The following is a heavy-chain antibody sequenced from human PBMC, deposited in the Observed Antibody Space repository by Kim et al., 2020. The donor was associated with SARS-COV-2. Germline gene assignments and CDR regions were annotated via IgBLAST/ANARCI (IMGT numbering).Heavy chain of an antibody. CDR2: IYYSGST. J-gene: IGHJ6*02. CDR3: ARERRSSYSSSRYGMDV. V-gene: IGHV4-59*01. Sequence: SETLSLTCTVSGGSISSYYWSWIRQPPGKGLEWIGYIYYSGSTNYNPSLKSRVTISVDTSKNQFSLKLSSVTAADTAVYYCARERRSSYSSSRYGMDVWGQGTTVTVSS. D-gene: IGHD6-13*01. CDR1: GGSISSYY.